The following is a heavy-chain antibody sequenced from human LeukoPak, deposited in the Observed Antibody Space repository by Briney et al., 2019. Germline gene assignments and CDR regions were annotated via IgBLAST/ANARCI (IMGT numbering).Heavy chain of an antibody. Sequence: GASVRVSCKASGYTFTSYDISWVRQAPGQGLEWMGWIRPYNGNTNHAQNLQDRVTMTTDTSTSTAYMELRSLRSDDTAVYYCARDRRGYSGYDSVYWFDPWGQGTLVTVSS. V-gene: IGHV1-18*01. CDR3: ARDRRGYSGYDSVYWFDP. CDR1: GYTFTSYD. CDR2: IRPYNGNT. J-gene: IGHJ5*02. D-gene: IGHD5-12*01.